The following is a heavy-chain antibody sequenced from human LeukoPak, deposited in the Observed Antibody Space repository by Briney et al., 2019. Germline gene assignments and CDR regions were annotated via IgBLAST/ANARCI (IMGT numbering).Heavy chain of an antibody. CDR3: ATRYSSSWYEGLYYFDY. D-gene: IGHD6-13*01. CDR2: FDPEDGET. CDR1: GYTLTELS. V-gene: IGHV1-24*01. Sequence: ASVKVSCKVSGYTLTELSMHWVRQAPGKGLEWMGGFDPEDGETIHAQKFQGRVTMTEDTSTDTAYMELSSLRSEDTAVYYCATRYSSSWYEGLYYFDYWGQGTLVTVSS. J-gene: IGHJ4*02.